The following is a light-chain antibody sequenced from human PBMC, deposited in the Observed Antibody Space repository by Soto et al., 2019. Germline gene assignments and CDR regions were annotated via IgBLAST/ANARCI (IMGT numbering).Light chain of an antibody. Sequence: EIVLTQSPGTLSLSPGERATLSCRASQSVSSSYLAWYQQKPGQAPRLLIYGASSRATGIPDRFSGSGSGTDFTLTISRLEPEDFAVYYCQQYGSSHTFGQGTNVDIK. V-gene: IGKV3-20*01. CDR3: QQYGSSHT. CDR1: QSVSSSY. CDR2: GAS. J-gene: IGKJ1*01.